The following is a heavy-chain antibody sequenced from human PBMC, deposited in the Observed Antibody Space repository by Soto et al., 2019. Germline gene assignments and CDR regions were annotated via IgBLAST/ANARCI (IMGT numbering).Heavy chain of an antibody. V-gene: IGHV4-31*03. Sequence: QVQLQESGPGLVKPSQTLSLTCTVSGGSVSGGVYYWNWIRQHPEKGLEWIGYIYYSGSTYYNPSLRSRVTISADTSKNQFSPKLSSVTVADTAVYYCARSSVAGAGYFQHWGQGTQVIVSS. CDR1: GGSVSGGVYY. J-gene: IGHJ1*01. CDR2: IYYSGST. D-gene: IGHD6-19*01. CDR3: ARSSVAGAGYFQH.